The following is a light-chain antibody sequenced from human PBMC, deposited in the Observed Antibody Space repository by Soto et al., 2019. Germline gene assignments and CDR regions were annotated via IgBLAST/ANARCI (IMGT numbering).Light chain of an antibody. V-gene: IGKV3-11*01. CDR1: QSVSTY. J-gene: IGKJ3*01. CDR2: DAS. CDR3: QQSADWPAT. Sequence: EIVLTQSPATLSLSPGXRAILSCRASQSVSTYLAWYQQKPGQAPRLLIFDASNRATGIPARFSGSGSGTDFTLTISSLEPVDFAVYYCQQSADWPATFGPGTKVDIK.